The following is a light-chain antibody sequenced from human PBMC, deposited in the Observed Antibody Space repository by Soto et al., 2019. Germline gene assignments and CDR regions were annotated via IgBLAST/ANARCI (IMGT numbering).Light chain of an antibody. CDR1: QSVSSSY. Sequence: EIVLTQSPGTLSLSPGERATLSCRASQSVSSSYLAWYQQKPGQAPRLLIYGASSRATGMPDRFSGSGSGTDFTLTISKQEPEDFAVYYCQQYGSSPPDTFGGRTKVEIK. V-gene: IGKV3-20*01. CDR3: QQYGSSPPDT. J-gene: IGKJ4*01. CDR2: GAS.